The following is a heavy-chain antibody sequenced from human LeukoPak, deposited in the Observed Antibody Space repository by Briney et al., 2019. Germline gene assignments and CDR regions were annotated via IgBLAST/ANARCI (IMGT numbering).Heavy chain of an antibody. CDR1: GFTFSSYS. CDR3: ARVLVGADRGAFDI. Sequence: GGSLRLSCAASGFTFSSYSMNWVRQAPGKGLEWVSSISSSSSYIYYADSVKGRFTISRDNAKNSLYMQMNSLRAEDTAVYYCARVLVGADRGAFDIWGQGTMVTVSS. J-gene: IGHJ3*02. CDR2: ISSSSSYI. V-gene: IGHV3-21*01. D-gene: IGHD1-26*01.